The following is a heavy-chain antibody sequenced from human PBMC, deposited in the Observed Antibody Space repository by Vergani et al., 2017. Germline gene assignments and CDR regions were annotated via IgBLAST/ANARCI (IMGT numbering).Heavy chain of an antibody. V-gene: IGHV4-34*01. J-gene: IGHJ6*03. Sequence: QVQLQQWGAGLLKPSETLSLTCAVYGWSFSGYYWSWIRQPPGKGLEWIGEINHSGSTNYNPSLKSRVTISVDTSKNQFSLKLSSVTAADTAVYYCARGTGYCSSTSCYYYYYYYMDVWGKGTTVTVSS. D-gene: IGHD2-2*01. CDR1: GWSFSGYY. CDR3: ARGTGYCSSTSCYYYYYYYMDV. CDR2: INHSGST.